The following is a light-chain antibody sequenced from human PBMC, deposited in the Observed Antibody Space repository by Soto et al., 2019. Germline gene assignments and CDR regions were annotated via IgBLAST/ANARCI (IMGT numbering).Light chain of an antibody. CDR1: SSDVGAYDY. V-gene: IGLV2-8*01. CDR3: SSYAGSNVLYV. J-gene: IGLJ1*01. Sequence: QSALTQPPSASGSPGQSVTISCTGTSSDVGAYDYVAWYQQHPGKAPKLIIFEVNKRPSGVPDRFSGSKSGNTASLTVSGLQAEDEADYYCSSYAGSNVLYVFGTGTKLTVL. CDR2: EVN.